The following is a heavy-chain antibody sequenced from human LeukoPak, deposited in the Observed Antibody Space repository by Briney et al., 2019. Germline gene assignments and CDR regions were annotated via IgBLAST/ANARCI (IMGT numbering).Heavy chain of an antibody. V-gene: IGHV4-39*01. CDR3: ARFYSGSYSDY. CDR2: IYYSGST. D-gene: IGHD1-26*01. Sequence: SETLSLTCTVSGGSISSYYWSWIRQPPGKGLEWIGSIYYSGSTYYNPSLKSRVTISVDTSKNQFSLKLSSVTAADTAVYYCARFYSGSYSDYWGQGTLVTVSS. CDR1: GGSISSYY. J-gene: IGHJ4*02.